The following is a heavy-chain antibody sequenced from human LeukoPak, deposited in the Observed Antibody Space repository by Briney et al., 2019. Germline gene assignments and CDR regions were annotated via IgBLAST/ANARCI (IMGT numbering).Heavy chain of an antibody. V-gene: IGHV3-23*01. D-gene: IGHD2-15*01. Sequence: GGSLRLSCAASGFTFSIYWMTWVRQAPGKGLEWVSAISGSGDSTYYVDSVKGRFTISRDNSKNTLYLQMNSLRDEDTAVYYCALYCSGGNCYSIGGAFDIWGQGTMVTVSS. CDR2: ISGSGDST. J-gene: IGHJ3*02. CDR3: ALYCSGGNCYSIGGAFDI. CDR1: GFTFSIYW.